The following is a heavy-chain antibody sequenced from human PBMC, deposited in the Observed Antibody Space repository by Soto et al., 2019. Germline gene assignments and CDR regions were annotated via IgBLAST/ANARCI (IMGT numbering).Heavy chain of an antibody. Sequence: GGSLRLSFAASGFTVSSYLMHWVRQAPGKGLVWVSRINSDGSSTSFADSVKGRFTISRDNAKNTLYLQMNSLRAEDTAVYYCARVNYGDYGGVYDYWGQGTLVTVSS. V-gene: IGHV3-74*01. J-gene: IGHJ4*02. CDR2: INSDGSST. D-gene: IGHD4-17*01. CDR1: GFTVSSYL. CDR3: ARVNYGDYGGVYDY.